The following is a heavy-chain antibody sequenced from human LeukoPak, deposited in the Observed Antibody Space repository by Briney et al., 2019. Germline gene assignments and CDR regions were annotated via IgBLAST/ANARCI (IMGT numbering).Heavy chain of an antibody. D-gene: IGHD3-10*01. CDR1: GYTFTSYY. V-gene: IGHV1-2*04. Sequence: GASVKVSCKASGYTFTSYYMHWVRQAPGQGLEWMGWINPDSGGTNYAQKFQGWVTMTRDTSISTAYMELSRLRSDDTAVYYCARDRRSHYYGSGTYYPDAFDIWGQGTMVTVSS. CDR3: ARDRRSHYYGSGTYYPDAFDI. J-gene: IGHJ3*02. CDR2: INPDSGGT.